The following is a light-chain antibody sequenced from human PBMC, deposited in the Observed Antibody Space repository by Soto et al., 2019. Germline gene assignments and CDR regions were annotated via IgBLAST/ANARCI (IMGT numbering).Light chain of an antibody. CDR3: QQYGRTSWT. J-gene: IGKJ1*01. V-gene: IGKV3-20*01. CDR2: GAS. CDR1: QSVSNSY. Sequence: EIVLTQSPGTLSLSPGERATLSCRASQSVSNSYLAWYQQRPGQAPRLLIYGASTRATGIPDRFSGSGSGTDFTLTISRLEPEDFAVYYCQQYGRTSWTFGQGTKVDIK.